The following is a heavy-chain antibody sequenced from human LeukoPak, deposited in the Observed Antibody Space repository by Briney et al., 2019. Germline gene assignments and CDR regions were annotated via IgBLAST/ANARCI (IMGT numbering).Heavy chain of an antibody. Sequence: SETLSLTSIEDRSSLNSHNYYWGWIREPPGKGLEWIGTIYYSGTTYYNPSLKSRLTISVDTSKNQFSLKLTSVTAADTAVYYCARHDYYGSLNWFDPWGQGTLITVSS. CDR3: ARHDYYGSLNWFDP. D-gene: IGHD3-10*01. CDR2: IYYSGTT. J-gene: IGHJ5*02. CDR1: RSSLNSHNYY. V-gene: IGHV4-39*01.